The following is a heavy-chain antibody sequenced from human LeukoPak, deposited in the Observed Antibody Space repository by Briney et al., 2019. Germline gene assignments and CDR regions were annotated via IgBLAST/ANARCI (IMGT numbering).Heavy chain of an antibody. Sequence: SETLSLTCTVSGDSISSYYWSWIRQPPGKGLEWIGYIYHSGSTNYNPSLKSRVTISADTSKDQFSLKLASVTAANSAVYYCATGYSSTWYYFDYWGQGTLVTVSS. J-gene: IGHJ4*02. V-gene: IGHV4-59*01. CDR1: GDSISSYY. CDR2: IYHSGST. D-gene: IGHD6-13*01. CDR3: ATGYSSTWYYFDY.